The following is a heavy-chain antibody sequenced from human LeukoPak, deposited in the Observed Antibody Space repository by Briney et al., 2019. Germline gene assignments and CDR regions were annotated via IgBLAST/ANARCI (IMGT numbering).Heavy chain of an antibody. D-gene: IGHD5-12*01. CDR1: GFSISNNG. J-gene: IGHJ4*02. Sequence: PGGSLRLSCAASGFSISNNGISWVRQAPGKGLEWVSGISWNSASIGYADSVKGRFTISRDNAKNSVYLQMNSLRAEDTALYYCAKDKAPHYSGYDWDLDFWGQGTLVTVSS. V-gene: IGHV3-9*01. CDR3: AKDKAPHYSGYDWDLDF. CDR2: ISWNSASI.